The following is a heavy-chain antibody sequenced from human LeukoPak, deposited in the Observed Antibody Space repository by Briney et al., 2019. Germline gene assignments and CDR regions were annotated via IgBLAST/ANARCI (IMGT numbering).Heavy chain of an antibody. D-gene: IGHD4-17*01. CDR1: GFTFSNYA. Sequence: GGSLRLSCAASGFTFSNYAMHWVRQAPGKGLEWVAVISYDGSNKYYADSVKGRFTISRDNSKNTLYLQMNSLRAEDTAVYYCANWGGYGDYGSYFDYWGQGTLVPVSS. CDR2: ISYDGSNK. J-gene: IGHJ4*02. V-gene: IGHV3-30*04. CDR3: ANWGGYGDYGSYFDY.